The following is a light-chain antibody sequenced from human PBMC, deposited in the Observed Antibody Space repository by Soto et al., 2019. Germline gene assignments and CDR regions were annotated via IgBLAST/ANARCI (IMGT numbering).Light chain of an antibody. V-gene: IGKV1-5*03. CDR1: QSVDDL. J-gene: IGKJ1*01. Sequence: DIQMTQSPSTLSASVGDRVTITCRASQSVDDLLAWYQQKPGKAPKLLIYKASILESGVPSRFSGSGSGTEFTLTISSLQPDDFATYYCQHYNSYWTFGQGTKVDFK. CDR2: KAS. CDR3: QHYNSYWT.